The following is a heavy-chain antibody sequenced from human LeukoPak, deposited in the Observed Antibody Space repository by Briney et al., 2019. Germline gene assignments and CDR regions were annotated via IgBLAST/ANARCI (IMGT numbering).Heavy chain of an antibody. CDR1: GGSISNYY. Sequence: SETLSLTCTVSGGSISNYYWSWIRQPAGKGLEWIGRIYSSGTTIYIPSLKSRVTMSVDTSKNQFSLKLSYVTAADTAVYFCASGSSGYDPWGQGTLVTVSS. V-gene: IGHV4-4*07. J-gene: IGHJ5*02. CDR2: IYSSGTT. D-gene: IGHD5-12*01. CDR3: ASGSSGYDP.